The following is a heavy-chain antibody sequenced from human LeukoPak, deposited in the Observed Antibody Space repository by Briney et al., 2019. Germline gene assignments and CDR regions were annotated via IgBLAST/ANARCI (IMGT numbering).Heavy chain of an antibody. D-gene: IGHD6-19*01. CDR3: VQTTGWPGFDY. CDR2: IYNGVPT. V-gene: IGHV4-4*09. J-gene: IGHJ4*02. CDR1: GAPISRFY. Sequence: PSETLSLICTTSGAPISRFYWSWVRQPPGKGLEWIGNIYNGVPTFFNPSLKSQVTLSVDTSKTQFSLQLASVTAADTAVYYCVQTTGWPGFDYWGQGILVTVSS.